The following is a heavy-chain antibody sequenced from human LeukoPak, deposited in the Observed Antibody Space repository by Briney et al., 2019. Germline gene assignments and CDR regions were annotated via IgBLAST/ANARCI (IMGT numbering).Heavy chain of an antibody. V-gene: IGHV3-7*04. CDR3: ARGHTSSEY. Sequence: GGSLRLSCAVSGFTLSSYWMSWVRQAPGKWLEWVANIKQEGSETYYVHSVKGRFTISRDNAKNSLYLQMNSLRAEDTAVYYCARGHTSSEYWGQGTLVTVSS. CDR1: GFTLSSYW. J-gene: IGHJ4*02. CDR2: IKQEGSET. D-gene: IGHD2-2*01.